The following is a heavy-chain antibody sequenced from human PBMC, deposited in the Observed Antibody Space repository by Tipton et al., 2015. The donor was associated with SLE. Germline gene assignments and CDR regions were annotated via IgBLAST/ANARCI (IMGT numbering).Heavy chain of an antibody. CDR3: ARSAGYGSSWAHFDY. D-gene: IGHD6-13*01. J-gene: IGHJ4*02. V-gene: IGHV4-59*11. CDR1: GVLLSSHY. Sequence: TLSLTCTVSGVLLSSHYWSWIRQSPGKGLEWIGYIHYSGTTNYNPSLKSRVTISVDTSKNQFSLKLSSVTAADTAVYYCARSAGYGSSWAHFDYWGQGTLVTVSS. CDR2: IHYSGTT.